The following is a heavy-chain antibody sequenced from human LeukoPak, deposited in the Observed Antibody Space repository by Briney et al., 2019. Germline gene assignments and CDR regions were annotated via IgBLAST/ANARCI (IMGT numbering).Heavy chain of an antibody. Sequence: SETLSLTCAVYGGSFSGYYWSWIRQPPGKGLEWIGEINHSGSTNYNPSLKSRVTTSVGTSKNQFSLKLSSVTAADTAVYYCARVEAAAVLNYWGQGTLVTVSS. CDR3: ARVEAAAVLNY. V-gene: IGHV4-34*01. CDR1: GGSFSGYY. CDR2: INHSGST. D-gene: IGHD6-13*01. J-gene: IGHJ4*02.